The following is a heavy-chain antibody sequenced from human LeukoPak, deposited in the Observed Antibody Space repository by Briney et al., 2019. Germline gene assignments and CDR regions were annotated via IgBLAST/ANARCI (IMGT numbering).Heavy chain of an antibody. CDR3: AKGSYYDSSGSFYFDY. Sequence: GGSLRLSCAASGFTFSSYAMHWVRQAPGKGLEWVAVISYDGSSKYYADSVKGRFTISRDNSKNTLYVQVNSLGTEDTAAYYCAKGSYYDSSGSFYFDYWGQGTLVTVSS. D-gene: IGHD3-22*01. V-gene: IGHV3-30*04. CDR1: GFTFSSYA. CDR2: ISYDGSSK. J-gene: IGHJ4*02.